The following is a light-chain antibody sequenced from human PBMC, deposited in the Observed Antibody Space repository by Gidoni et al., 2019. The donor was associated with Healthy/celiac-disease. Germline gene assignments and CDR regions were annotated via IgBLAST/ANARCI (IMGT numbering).Light chain of an antibody. CDR2: GAS. V-gene: IGKV3-15*01. CDR1: QSVRSN. CDR3: QQYNNWPPRGT. Sequence: EIVMTQSPATLSVSPGERATRSCRASQSVRSNLAWYQQKPGQAPRLLSYGASTRATGIPARFRGSGSGTEFTLNISSLQSEDFAVYYCQQYNNWPPRGTFGQGPKLEIK. J-gene: IGKJ1*01.